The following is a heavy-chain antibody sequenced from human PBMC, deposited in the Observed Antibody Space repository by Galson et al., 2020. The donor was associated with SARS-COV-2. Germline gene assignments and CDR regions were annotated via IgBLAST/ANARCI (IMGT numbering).Heavy chain of an antibody. Sequence: ASVPVSCQASGYTFTSYGISWVRQAPGQGLEWMGWISAYTGNTNYAQKLQGRVTMTTDTSTSTAYMELRSVRSDDTAVYYCARDDRDFWSGDPVDYWGQGTLVAVSS. CDR3: ARDDRDFWSGDPVDY. J-gene: IGHJ4*02. D-gene: IGHD3-3*01. CDR1: GYTFTSYG. CDR2: ISAYTGNT. V-gene: IGHV1-18*01.